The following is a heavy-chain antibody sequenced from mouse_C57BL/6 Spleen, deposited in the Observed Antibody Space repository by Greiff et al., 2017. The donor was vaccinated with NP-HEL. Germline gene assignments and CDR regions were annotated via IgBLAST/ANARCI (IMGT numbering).Heavy chain of an antibody. V-gene: IGHV1-55*01. CDR3: ARMAPRAVKPAARGFAY. Sequence: QVQLQQPGAELVKPGASVKMSCKASGYTFTSYWITWVKQRPGQGLEWIGDIYPGSGSTNYNEKFKSKATLTVDTSSSTAYMQLSSLTSEDSAVYYWARMAPRAVKPAARGFAYWGQGTLVTVSA. D-gene: IGHD2-3*01. J-gene: IGHJ3*01. CDR2: IYPGSGST. CDR1: GYTFTSYW.